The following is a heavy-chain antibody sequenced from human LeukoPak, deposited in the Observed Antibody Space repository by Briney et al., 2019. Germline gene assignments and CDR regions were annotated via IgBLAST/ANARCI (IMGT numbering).Heavy chain of an antibody. Sequence: GGPLRLSCEASGFTLNKYWMHWVRQAPGKGLVWVPRITGDGSDIAYADSMKGRFTVSRDDAKNILFLQMTSLRVEDTAIYYCARDAYTTTSNWLDPWGQGTLVTVSS. CDR2: ITGDGSDI. V-gene: IGHV3-74*01. CDR1: GFTLNKYW. D-gene: IGHD4-17*01. CDR3: ARDAYTTTSNWLDP. J-gene: IGHJ5*02.